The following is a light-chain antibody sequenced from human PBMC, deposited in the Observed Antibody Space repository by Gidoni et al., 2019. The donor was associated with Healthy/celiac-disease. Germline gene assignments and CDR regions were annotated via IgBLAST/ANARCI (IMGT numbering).Light chain of an antibody. CDR3: QQYNNWSLT. J-gene: IGKJ5*01. CDR2: GAS. V-gene: IGKV3-15*01. CDR1: QSVSSN. Sequence: EIVLTQSPATLSVSPGDRATLSCRASQSVSSNLAWYQQKPGQAPRLLIYGASTRATGIPARFSGSGSGTEFTITISSLQSEDFAVYYCQQYNNWSLTFGQGTRLEIK.